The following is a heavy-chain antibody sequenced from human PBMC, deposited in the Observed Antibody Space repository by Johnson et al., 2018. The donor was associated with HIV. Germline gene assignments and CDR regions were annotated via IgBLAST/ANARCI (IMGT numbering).Heavy chain of an antibody. CDR3: SRELDGSGYHPAEAAFDI. V-gene: IGHV3-7*03. D-gene: IGHD3-22*01. CDR1: EFTVSSNY. CDR2: IKQDGSEK. J-gene: IGHJ3*02. Sequence: VQLVESGGGVVQPGGSLRLSCAASEFTVSSNYMSWVRQAPGRGLEWVANIKQDGSEKYYVDSVKGRFSISRDNAKNSLFLQMNSLRAEDTAVYYCSRELDGSGYHPAEAAFDIWGQGTLVTVSS.